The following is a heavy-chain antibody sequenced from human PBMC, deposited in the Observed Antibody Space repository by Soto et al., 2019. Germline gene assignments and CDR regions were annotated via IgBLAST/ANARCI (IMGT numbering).Heavy chain of an antibody. CDR3: CRGQGAPIGDSYYHGLDV. J-gene: IGHJ6*02. D-gene: IGHD2-2*02. V-gene: IGHV3-73*02. Sequence: EVQLVESGGGLVQPGGSLKLSCVGSGFIFGGSAIHWVRQASGKGLEWVGRIRSRANNYATSSAVSVRGRFTFSGDDSKNTEYLQMNTLKTDDTAVYYCCRGQGAPIGDSYYHGLDVWGQGTPVTVS. CDR2: IRSRANNYAT. CDR1: GFIFGGSA.